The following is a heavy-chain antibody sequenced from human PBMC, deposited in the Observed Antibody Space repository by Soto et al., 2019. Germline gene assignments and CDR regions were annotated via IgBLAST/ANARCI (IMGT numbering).Heavy chain of an antibody. CDR2: IYYSGST. V-gene: IGHV4-31*03. CDR1: GGSISSGGYY. J-gene: IGHJ5*02. Sequence: SETLSLTCTVSGGSISSGGYYWSWIRQHPGKGLEWIGYIYYSGSTYYNPSLKSRVTISVDTSKNQFSLKLSSVTAADTAVYYCASLRPVVVPAARGSGWSGWFDPWGEGTLVTV. CDR3: ASLRPVVVPAARGSGWSGWFDP. D-gene: IGHD2-2*01.